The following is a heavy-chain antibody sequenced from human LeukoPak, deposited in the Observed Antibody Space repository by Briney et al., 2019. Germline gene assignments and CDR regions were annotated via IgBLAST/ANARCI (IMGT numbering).Heavy chain of an antibody. Sequence: SETLSLTCTVSGGSISRYYWSWIRQSPWKELEWIAYIYYSGTTNYNPSLKSRVTISLDTSKNQFSLKLSSMTAADTAVYFCARHPYDFWSGYDLSYYYGMDVWGQGTTVTVSS. CDR2: IYYSGTT. CDR1: GGSISRYY. V-gene: IGHV4-59*08. J-gene: IGHJ6*02. D-gene: IGHD3-3*01. CDR3: ARHPYDFWSGYDLSYYYGMDV.